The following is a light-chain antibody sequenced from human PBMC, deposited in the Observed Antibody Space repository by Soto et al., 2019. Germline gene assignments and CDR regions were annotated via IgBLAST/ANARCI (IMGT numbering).Light chain of an antibody. CDR2: EGS. CDR1: SSDVGSYNL. CDR3: SSYAGSSPYVV. V-gene: IGLV2-23*01. Sequence: QSALTQPASVSGSPGQSITISCTGTSSDVGSYNLVSWYQQHPGKAPKLMIYEGSKRPSGVSNRFSGSKSGNTASLTISGLQAEDEAHYYCSSYAGSSPYVVFGGGTKLTVL. J-gene: IGLJ2*01.